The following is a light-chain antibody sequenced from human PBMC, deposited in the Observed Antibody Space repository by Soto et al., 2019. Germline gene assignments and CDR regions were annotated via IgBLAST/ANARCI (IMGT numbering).Light chain of an antibody. J-gene: IGKJ4*01. V-gene: IGKV3-20*01. CDR3: QQYGSSLGVT. CDR2: GAS. Sequence: EIGLTQSPGTLSLSPGERATLSCRASQSVSCSYLAWYQQKPDQAPRLLIYGASSRATGIPDRFSGSGSGTDFTLTISRLEPEDFAVYYCQQYGSSLGVTFGGGTKVEIK. CDR1: QSVSCSY.